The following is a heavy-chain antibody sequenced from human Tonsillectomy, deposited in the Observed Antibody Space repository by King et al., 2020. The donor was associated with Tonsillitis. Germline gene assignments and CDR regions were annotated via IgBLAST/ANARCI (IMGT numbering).Heavy chain of an antibody. Sequence: QLVQSGAEVKKPGESLKISCKGSGYTTYWIAWVRQMPGKGLGWMGGIYPGDSDTRYSPSFQGQVTISAAKSTSSAYLQWRSLKASDTAIYFCASLQVWSPLDSRGQGTLVTVSS. CDR3: ASLQVWSPLDS. V-gene: IGHV5-51*01. D-gene: IGHD1-1*01. CDR2: IYPGDSDT. J-gene: IGHJ4*02. CDR1: GYTTYW.